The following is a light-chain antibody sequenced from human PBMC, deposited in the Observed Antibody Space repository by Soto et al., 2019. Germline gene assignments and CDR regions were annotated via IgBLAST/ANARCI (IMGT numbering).Light chain of an antibody. J-gene: IGKJ1*01. Sequence: EIVLTHSHATLSLSPCERGTLSFRASESVTNYLAWYQQKPGQAPRLLVYDVSNRATGIPARFSGGGSGTDFTLTISNLEPEDFAVYYCQQRSDWPWTFGQGTKVDIK. CDR3: QQRSDWPWT. V-gene: IGKV3-11*01. CDR2: DVS. CDR1: ESVTNY.